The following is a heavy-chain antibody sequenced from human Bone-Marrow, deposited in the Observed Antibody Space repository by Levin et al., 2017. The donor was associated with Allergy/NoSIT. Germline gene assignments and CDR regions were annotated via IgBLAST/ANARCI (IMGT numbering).Heavy chain of an antibody. Sequence: GESLKISCAASGFTFSSYAMSWVRQAPGKGLEWVSAISGSGGSTYYADSVKGRFTISRDNSKNTLYLQMNSLRAEDTAVYYCAKDVKGWYSSSWYPFNYYYYMDVWGKGTTVTVSS. D-gene: IGHD6-13*01. V-gene: IGHV3-23*01. J-gene: IGHJ6*03. CDR2: ISGSGGST. CDR1: GFTFSSYA. CDR3: AKDVKGWYSSSWYPFNYYYYMDV.